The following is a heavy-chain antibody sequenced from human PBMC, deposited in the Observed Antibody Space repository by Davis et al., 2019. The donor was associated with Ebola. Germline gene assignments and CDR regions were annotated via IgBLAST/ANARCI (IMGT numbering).Heavy chain of an antibody. CDR1: GYTFTSYD. CDR3: ARASIAARRRPPGGMDV. CDR2: MNPNSGNT. D-gene: IGHD6-6*01. Sequence: ASVKVSCKASGYTFTSYDINWVRQATGQGLEWMGWMNPNSGNTGYAQKFQGRVTMTRNTSISTAYMELSSLRSEDTAVYYWARASIAARRRPPGGMDVWGQGTTVTVSS. J-gene: IGHJ6*02. V-gene: IGHV1-8*01.